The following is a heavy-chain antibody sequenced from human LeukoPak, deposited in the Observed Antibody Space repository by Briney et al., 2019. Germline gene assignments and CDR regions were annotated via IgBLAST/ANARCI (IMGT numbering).Heavy chain of an antibody. D-gene: IGHD3-3*01. Sequence: PGGSLRLSCAASGFTFSSYAMSWVRQAPGKGLEWVAVISYDGSNKYYADSVKGRFTISRDNSKNTLYLQMNSLRAEDTAVYYCARDQPNYDFWSKTPGGYFDYWGQGTLVTVSS. CDR1: GFTFSSYA. CDR2: ISYDGSNK. J-gene: IGHJ4*02. CDR3: ARDQPNYDFWSKTPGGYFDY. V-gene: IGHV3-30*04.